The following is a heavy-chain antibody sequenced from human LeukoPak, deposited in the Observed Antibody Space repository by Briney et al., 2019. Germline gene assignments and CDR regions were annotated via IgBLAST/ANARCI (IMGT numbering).Heavy chain of an antibody. Sequence: PGGSLRLSCAASGFTFSSYEMDWVRQAPGKGLEWVSYISSSGSTIYYADSVKGRFTISRDNAKNSLYLQMNSLRAEDTAVYYWARDHPNSSGWLGEPYYFDYWGQGTLVTVSS. D-gene: IGHD6-19*01. CDR2: ISSSGSTI. CDR3: ARDHPNSSGWLGEPYYFDY. V-gene: IGHV3-48*03. J-gene: IGHJ4*02. CDR1: GFTFSSYE.